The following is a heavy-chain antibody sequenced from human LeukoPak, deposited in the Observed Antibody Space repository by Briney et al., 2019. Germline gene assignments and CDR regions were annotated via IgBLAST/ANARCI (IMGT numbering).Heavy chain of an antibody. CDR2: ISSGGST. CDR1: GFTVSSNY. J-gene: IGHJ4*02. CDR3: ARDRVGSGWYLDY. D-gene: IGHD6-19*01. Sequence: LPGRPLRLSCAASGFTVSSNYMSSVRQAPGKGLEWVSIISSGGSTYYADSVKGRFTISRDNSKNTLYLQMNSLRAEDTAVYYCARDRVGSGWYLDYWGQETLVTVSS. V-gene: IGHV3-53*01.